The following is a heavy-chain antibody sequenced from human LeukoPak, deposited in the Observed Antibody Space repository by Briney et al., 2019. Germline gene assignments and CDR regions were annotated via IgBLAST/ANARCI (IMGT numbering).Heavy chain of an antibody. CDR2: IYSGGRT. D-gene: IGHD3-22*01. V-gene: IGHV3-53*01. CDR1: GFTVSNSY. Sequence: GRSLRLSCAASGFTVSNSYMSWVRQAPGKGLEWVSLIYSGGRTYYPDSVKGRFTISRDNSKNTLYLQMNSLRAEDTAVYYCARDSSLSGFLYWGQGTLVTVSS. CDR3: ARDSSLSGFLY. J-gene: IGHJ4*02.